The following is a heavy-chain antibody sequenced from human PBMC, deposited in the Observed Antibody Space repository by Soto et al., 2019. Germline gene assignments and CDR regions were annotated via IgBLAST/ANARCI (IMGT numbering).Heavy chain of an antibody. CDR1: GYTFTSYA. V-gene: IGHV1-3*01. J-gene: IGHJ5*02. CDR3: ARAGGYYDCWNWFDP. Sequence: QVQLVQSGAEVKKPGASVKVSCKASGYTFTSYAMHWVRQAPGQRLEWMGWINAGNGNTKYSQKFQGRVTITRDTSASTAYMELSSLRSEDTAVYYCARAGGYYDCWNWFDPWGQGTLVTVSS. D-gene: IGHD3-3*01. CDR2: INAGNGNT.